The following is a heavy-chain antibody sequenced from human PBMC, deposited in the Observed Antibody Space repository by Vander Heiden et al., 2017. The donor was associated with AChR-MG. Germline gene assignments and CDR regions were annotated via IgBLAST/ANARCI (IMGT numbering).Heavy chain of an antibody. Sequence: QVQLVESGGGVVQPGRSLRLSCAASGFTSSGHAMRWVRQAPGKGLEWVAVISYGGSNKYYADSVKGRFTISRDNSKNTLYLQMNSLRAEDTAVYYCARQGVQRERRTNGWFDPWGQGTLVTVSS. CDR1: GFTSSGHA. CDR3: ARQGVQRERRTNGWFDP. V-gene: IGHV3-30-3*01. J-gene: IGHJ5*02. D-gene: IGHD1-1*01. CDR2: ISYGGSNK.